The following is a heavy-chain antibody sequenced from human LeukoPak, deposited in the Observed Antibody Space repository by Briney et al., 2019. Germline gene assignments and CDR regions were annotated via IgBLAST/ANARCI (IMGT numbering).Heavy chain of an antibody. CDR2: IYTGDVT. CDR3: ARERDYDTYIDY. J-gene: IGHJ4*02. Sequence: GGSLRLSCAVSGFRVSSNHMTWVRQAPGKGLEWVSLIYTGDVTYYADSVKGRFTISTDNSKNILYLQMDSLTAEDTALYYCARERDYDTYIDYWGQGTLFTVSS. CDR1: GFRVSSNH. D-gene: IGHD3-22*01. V-gene: IGHV3-53*01.